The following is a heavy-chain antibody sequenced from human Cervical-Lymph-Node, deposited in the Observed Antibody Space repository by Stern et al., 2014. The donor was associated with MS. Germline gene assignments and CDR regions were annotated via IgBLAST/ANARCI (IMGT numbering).Heavy chain of an antibody. CDR1: GYTFTGYY. Sequence: VQLVESGAEVKKPGASVKVSCKASGYTFTGYYMHWVRQAPGQGLEWMGWIKPNSGGTNYAQKFQGRVTMTRDTSISTAYMELSRLRSDDTAVYYCARGPSYSSWYICQYFDYWGQGTLVTVSS. CDR3: ARGPSYSSWYICQYFDY. D-gene: IGHD6-13*01. CDR2: IKPNSGGT. V-gene: IGHV1-2*02. J-gene: IGHJ4*02.